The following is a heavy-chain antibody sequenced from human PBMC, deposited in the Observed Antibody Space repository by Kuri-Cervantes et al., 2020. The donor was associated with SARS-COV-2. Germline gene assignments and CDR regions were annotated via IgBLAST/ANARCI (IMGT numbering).Heavy chain of an antibody. CDR3: ARGSGIAARPSTYNWFDP. D-gene: IGHD6-6*01. CDR1: GGSFSGYY. CDR2: INHSGST. J-gene: IGHJ5*02. Sequence: SETLSLTCAVYGGSFSGYYWSWIRQPPGKGLEWIGEINHSGSTNYNPSLKSRVTMSVDTSKNQFSLKLSSVTAADTAVYYCARGSGIAARPSTYNWFDPWGQGTLVTVSS. V-gene: IGHV4-34*01.